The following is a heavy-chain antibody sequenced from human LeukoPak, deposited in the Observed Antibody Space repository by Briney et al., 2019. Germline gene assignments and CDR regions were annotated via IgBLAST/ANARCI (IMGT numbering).Heavy chain of an antibody. J-gene: IGHJ4*02. CDR3: ATGYCSSTNCRIDY. Sequence: GASVKVSCTASGYTFTSYGISWVRQAPGQGLEWMGWIRVYNGDTNYAQKLQGRVTMTTDTSTSTAYMELRSLRSDDTAVYYCATGYCSSTNCRIDYWGQGTLVSVTS. D-gene: IGHD2-2*03. V-gene: IGHV1-18*01. CDR1: GYTFTSYG. CDR2: IRVYNGDT.